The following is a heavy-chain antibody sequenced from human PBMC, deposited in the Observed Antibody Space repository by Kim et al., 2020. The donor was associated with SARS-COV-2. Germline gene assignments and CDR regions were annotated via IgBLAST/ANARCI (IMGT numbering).Heavy chain of an antibody. CDR2: INSDGSST. Sequence: GGSLRLSCAASGFTFSSYLMHWVRQVPGKGLVWVSRINSDGSSTTYADSVKGRFTISRDNAKNTVYLQMNSLTAEYTAVYYCGRVSRDCYFDYWGQGTLVTVSS. CDR3: GRVSRDCYFDY. J-gene: IGHJ4*02. D-gene: IGHD2-21*02. V-gene: IGHV3-74*01. CDR1: GFTFSSYL.